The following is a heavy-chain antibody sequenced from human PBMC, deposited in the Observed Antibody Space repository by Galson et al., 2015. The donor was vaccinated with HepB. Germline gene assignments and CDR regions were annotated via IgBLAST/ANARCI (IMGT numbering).Heavy chain of an antibody. CDR3: AKGGIASTSGYATWYFDL. CDR1: GFTVSSNY. D-gene: IGHD3-22*01. V-gene: IGHV3-53*04. Sequence: SLRLSCAASGFTVSSNYMTWVRQAPGKGLEWVSIMYVGGSTSYVDSAKGRFTISSHNSKNTLYLQMNSLRPEDTAVYYCAKGGIASTSGYATWYFDLWGRGTLVTVSS. J-gene: IGHJ2*01. CDR2: MYVGGST.